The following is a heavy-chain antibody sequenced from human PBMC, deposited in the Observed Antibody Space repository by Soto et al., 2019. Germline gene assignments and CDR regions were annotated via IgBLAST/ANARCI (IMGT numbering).Heavy chain of an antibody. J-gene: IGHJ6*02. CDR2: ISGSGGST. CDR3: ARDQVKYCSGGSCYRGYYYYGMDV. V-gene: IGHV3-23*01. Sequence: EVQLLESGGGLVQPGGSLRLSCAASGFTFSSYAMSWVRQAPGKGLEWVSAISGSGGSTYYADSVKGRFTISRDNSKNTLYLQMNSLRDEDTAVYYCARDQVKYCSGGSCYRGYYYYGMDVWGQGTTVTVSS. D-gene: IGHD2-15*01. CDR1: GFTFSSYA.